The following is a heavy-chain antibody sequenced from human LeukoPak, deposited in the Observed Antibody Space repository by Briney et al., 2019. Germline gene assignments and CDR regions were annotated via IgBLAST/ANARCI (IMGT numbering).Heavy chain of an antibody. CDR3: TTRVQNYYYYMDV. V-gene: IGHV3-15*01. D-gene: IGHD3-10*01. Sequence: TGGSLRLSCAASGFTFSNAWMSWVRQAPGKGLEWVGRIKSKTDGGTTDYAAPVKGRFTISRDDSKNRLYLQMNSLKTEDTAVYYCTTRVQNYYYYMDVWGKGTTVTVSS. CDR2: IKSKTDGGTT. J-gene: IGHJ6*03. CDR1: GFTFSNAW.